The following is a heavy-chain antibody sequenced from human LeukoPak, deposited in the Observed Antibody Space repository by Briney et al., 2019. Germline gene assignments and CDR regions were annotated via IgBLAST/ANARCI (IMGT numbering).Heavy chain of an antibody. V-gene: IGHV1-8*03. D-gene: IGHD2-2*02. CDR2: MNPNSGNT. J-gene: IGHJ4*02. Sequence: AASVKVSCKASGYTFTSYDINWVRQATGQGLEWMGWMNPNSGNTGYAKKFQGRVTITRNTSISTAYMELSSLRSEDTAVYYCARGRTADIVVVPAAIPEELDYWGQGTLVTVSS. CDR1: GYTFTSYD. CDR3: ARGRTADIVVVPAAIPEELDY.